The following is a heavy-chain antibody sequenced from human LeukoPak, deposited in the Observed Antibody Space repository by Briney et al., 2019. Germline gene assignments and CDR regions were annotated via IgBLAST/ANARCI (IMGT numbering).Heavy chain of an antibody. J-gene: IGHJ1*01. D-gene: IGHD3-10*01. CDR2: ITTDGSGA. CDR1: GFAFRNYD. CDR3: AKGVLGAGSLLEYFQH. V-gene: IGHV3-23*01. Sequence: GGSLRLSCAASGFAFRNYDMIWVRQAPGRGLEWVSGITTDGSGAYYADSVKGRFTVSRHNSKNTVFLQMNSLRGEDAAIYYCAKGVLGAGSLLEYFQHWGQGTLVTVSS.